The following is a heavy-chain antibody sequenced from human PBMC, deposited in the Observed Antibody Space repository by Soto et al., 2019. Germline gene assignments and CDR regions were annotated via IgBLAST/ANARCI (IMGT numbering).Heavy chain of an antibody. V-gene: IGHV4-61*05. Sequence: SETLSLTCTVSGGSISSSSFHWGWFRQPPGKGLEWIGYIHHSGSTSYNPSLKSRVTMSVDTSKNQFSLKVNSVTAADTALYYCARQGFGQLHGLVEVWGPGTTVTVSS. CDR2: IHHSGST. D-gene: IGHD3-10*01. CDR1: GGSISSSSFH. J-gene: IGHJ6*02. CDR3: ARQGFGQLHGLVEV.